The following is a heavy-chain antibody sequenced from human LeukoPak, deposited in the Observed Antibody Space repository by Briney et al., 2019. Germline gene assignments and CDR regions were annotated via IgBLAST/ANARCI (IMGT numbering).Heavy chain of an antibody. V-gene: IGHV4-39*07. CDR2: IYYSGST. Sequence: SETLSLTCTVSGGSISSSSYYWGWIRQPPGKGLEWIGSIYYSGSTYYNPSLKSRVTISVDTSKNQFSLKLSSVTAADTAVYYCARVGLVVPAPGDFSDIWGQGTMVTVSS. J-gene: IGHJ3*02. D-gene: IGHD2-2*01. CDR1: GGSISSSSYY. CDR3: ARVGLVVPAPGDFSDI.